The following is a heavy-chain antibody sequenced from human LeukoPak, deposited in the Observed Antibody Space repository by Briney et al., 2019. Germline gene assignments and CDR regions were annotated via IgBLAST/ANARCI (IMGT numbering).Heavy chain of an antibody. CDR1: GGSFSDYY. CDR3: ARGGGGGWAAAANWFDP. D-gene: IGHD6-13*01. J-gene: IGHJ5*02. V-gene: IGHV4-34*01. CDR2: INHSGST. Sequence: PSETLSLTCAVYGGSFSDYYWSWIRQPPGKGLEWIGEINHSGSTNYNPSLKSRVTISVDTSKNQFSLKLSSVTAADTAVYYCARGGGGGWAAAANWFDPWGQGTLVTVSS.